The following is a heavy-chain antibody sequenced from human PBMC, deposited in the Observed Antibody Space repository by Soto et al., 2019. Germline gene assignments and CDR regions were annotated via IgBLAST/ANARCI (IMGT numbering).Heavy chain of an antibody. CDR2: ISPYNGNT. D-gene: IGHD3-10*01. Sequence: QVQLVQSGAEVQKPGASVNVSCKASGYTFTSYGITWVRQAPGQGLEWMGWISPYNGNTNYAQKLQGRVTMTTDTSTSTAYMELRSLTYDDTAVYYCAREWDYYASRTYSNWFDPWGQGTLVIVCS. V-gene: IGHV1-18*01. CDR1: GYTFTSYG. J-gene: IGHJ5*02. CDR3: AREWDYYASRTYSNWFDP.